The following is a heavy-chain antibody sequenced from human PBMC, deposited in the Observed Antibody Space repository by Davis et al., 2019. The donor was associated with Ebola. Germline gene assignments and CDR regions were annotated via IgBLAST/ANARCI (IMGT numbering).Heavy chain of an antibody. V-gene: IGHV3-7*03. CDR2: IKEDGSVK. CDR3: ARGTGAAPGIDF. CDR1: GFTFSSYW. J-gene: IGHJ4*02. D-gene: IGHD6-13*01. Sequence: GESLKISCAASGFTFSSYWMTWVRQAPGKGLEWVANIKEDGSVKQYVDSVKGRFTISRDNAKNSLYLQMNTLRAEDTAVYYCARGTGAAPGIDFWGQGTLVTVSS.